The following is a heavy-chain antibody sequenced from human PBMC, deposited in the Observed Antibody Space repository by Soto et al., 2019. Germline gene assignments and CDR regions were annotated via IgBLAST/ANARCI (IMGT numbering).Heavy chain of an antibody. V-gene: IGHV4-61*01. J-gene: IGHJ4*02. CDR1: GVSVSSETHY. CDR3: ARIRGINGYPTAFDY. D-gene: IGHD2-8*01. Sequence: SETLSLTCSVSGVSVSSETHYWSWIRQPPGKGLGWIGEIYYTGSITYKPSLKSRLTVSVDASKNQFSLMLRSVTAADTAIYYCARIRGINGYPTAFDYWGQGTLVTVSS. CDR2: IYYTGSI.